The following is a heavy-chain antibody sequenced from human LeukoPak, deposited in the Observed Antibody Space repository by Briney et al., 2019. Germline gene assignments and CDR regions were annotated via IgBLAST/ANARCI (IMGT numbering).Heavy chain of an antibody. CDR3: ARARFGELYSAFDI. D-gene: IGHD3-10*01. J-gene: IGHJ3*02. V-gene: IGHV4-4*02. Sequence: SETLSLTCAVSGAPISSNNWWWSWVRQPPGKGLEWIGEIYHSGSTNYNPSLKSRVTISVDTSENQFSLKLSSVTAADTAVYYCARARFGELYSAFDIWGQGTMVTVSS. CDR2: IYHSGST. CDR1: GAPISSNNW.